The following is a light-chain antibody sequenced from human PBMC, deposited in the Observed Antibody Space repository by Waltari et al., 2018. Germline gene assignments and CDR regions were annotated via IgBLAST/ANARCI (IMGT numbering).Light chain of an antibody. V-gene: IGLV1-44*01. Sequence: QSVLTQPPSASGTPGQRVTISCSGSSSNIGDNVVNWYQQLPGKAPTLLIYRSDQRHSGVPDGFSGSKSGTIASLAISGLQSADEGDYYCAAWDDSLHGHWVFGGGTKVTVL. CDR2: RSD. J-gene: IGLJ3*02. CDR3: AAWDDSLHGHWV. CDR1: SSNIGDNV.